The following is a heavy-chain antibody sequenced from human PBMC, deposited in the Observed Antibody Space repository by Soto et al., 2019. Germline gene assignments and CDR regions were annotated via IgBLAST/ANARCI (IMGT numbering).Heavy chain of an antibody. CDR3: ARDAPYCSSTNCYEDYYYYGMDV. V-gene: IGHV1-69*13. J-gene: IGHJ6*02. D-gene: IGHD2-2*01. Sequence: GASVKVSCKASGGTFSSYAISWVRQAPGQGLEWMGGIIPIFGTANYAQKFQGRVTITADESTSTAYMELSSLRSEDTAVYYCARDAPYCSSTNCYEDYYYYGMDVWGQGTTVTVSS. CDR1: GGTFSSYA. CDR2: IIPIFGTA.